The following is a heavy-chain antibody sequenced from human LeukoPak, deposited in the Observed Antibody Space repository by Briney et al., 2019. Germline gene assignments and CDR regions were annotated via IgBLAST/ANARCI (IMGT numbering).Heavy chain of an antibody. CDR3: GRVYCSTTSCYDHYDYYMDV. J-gene: IGHJ6*03. V-gene: IGHV3-20*04. CDR2: TNWDGAST. Sequence: PGGSLRLSCAASGFRFDDYGMSWVRHVPGKGLEWVSGTNWDGASTGYADSVKGRFTISRDNVKNFLYLQMNSLRVEDTALYFCGRVYCSTTSCYDHYDYYMDVWGKGTTVTVSS. CDR1: GFRFDDYG. D-gene: IGHD2-2*01.